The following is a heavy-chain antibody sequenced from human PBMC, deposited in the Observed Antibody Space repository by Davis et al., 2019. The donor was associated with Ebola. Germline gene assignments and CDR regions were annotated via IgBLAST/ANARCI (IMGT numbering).Heavy chain of an antibody. J-gene: IGHJ4*02. CDR1: GFTFSGYG. CDR2: ISYDGSNK. D-gene: IGHD2/OR15-2a*01. CDR3: AKDSDIVILGY. Sequence: GGSLRLSCAASGFTFSGYGMHWVRQAPGKGLEWVAVISYDGSNKYYADSVKGRFTISRDNSKNTLYLQMNSLRAEDTAVYYCAKDSDIVILGYWGQGTLVTVSS. V-gene: IGHV3-30*18.